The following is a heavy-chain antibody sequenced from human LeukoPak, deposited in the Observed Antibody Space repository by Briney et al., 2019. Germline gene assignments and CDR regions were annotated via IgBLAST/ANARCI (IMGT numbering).Heavy chain of an antibody. V-gene: IGHV4-59*01. D-gene: IGHD4-23*01. J-gene: IGHJ6*03. CDR1: GGSISTYY. CDR3: ARTNYGGNSIYYYYMDV. CDR2: IYYSGST. Sequence: SETLSLTCTVSGGSISTYYWSWIRQPPGKGLEWIGYIYYSGSTNYNPSLKSRVTISVDTSNNQFSLKLSSVTAADTAVYYRARTNYGGNSIYYYYMDVWGKGTTVTVSS.